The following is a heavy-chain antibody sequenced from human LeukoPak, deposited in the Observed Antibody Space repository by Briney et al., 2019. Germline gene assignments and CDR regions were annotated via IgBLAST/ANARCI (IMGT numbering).Heavy chain of an antibody. Sequence: PSETLSLTCTVSGGSISSYYWSWIRQPPGKGLEWIGYIYYSGSTNYNPSLKSRVTISVDTSKNQFSLKLSSVTAADTAVYYCARVLGSGWYAYYYYYMDVWGKGTTVTISS. CDR3: ARVLGSGWYAYYYYYMDV. CDR2: IYYSGST. D-gene: IGHD6-19*01. V-gene: IGHV4-59*01. CDR1: GGSISSYY. J-gene: IGHJ6*03.